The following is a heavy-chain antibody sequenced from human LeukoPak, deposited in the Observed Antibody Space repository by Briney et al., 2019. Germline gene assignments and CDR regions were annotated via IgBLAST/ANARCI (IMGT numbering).Heavy chain of an antibody. CDR1: GGSISSSNW. V-gene: IGHV4-4*02. CDR2: IHGGGTT. Sequence: SETLSLTCAVSGGSISSSNWWSWVRQPPGKGLEWIGTIHGGGTTNYNPSLKSRLTVSVDTSKNQFSLKLSSVTAADTAVYYCARKGSSPYSSGWYRGSRAEYFQHWGQGTLVTVSS. CDR3: ARKGSSPYSSGWYRGSRAEYFQH. J-gene: IGHJ1*01. D-gene: IGHD6-19*01.